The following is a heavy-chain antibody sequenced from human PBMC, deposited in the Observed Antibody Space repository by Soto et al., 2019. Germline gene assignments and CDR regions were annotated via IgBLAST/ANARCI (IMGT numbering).Heavy chain of an antibody. D-gene: IGHD4-17*01. CDR1: GGSISSSSYY. J-gene: IGHJ4*02. Sequence: SETLSLTCTVSGGSISSSSYYWGWIRQPPGKGLEWIGYIYYSGSTNYNPSLKSRVTISVDTSKNQFSLKLSSVTAADTAVYYCARHPPTTVTTAGAFDYWGQGTLVTVSS. V-gene: IGHV4-61*05. CDR2: IYYSGST. CDR3: ARHPPTTVTTAGAFDY.